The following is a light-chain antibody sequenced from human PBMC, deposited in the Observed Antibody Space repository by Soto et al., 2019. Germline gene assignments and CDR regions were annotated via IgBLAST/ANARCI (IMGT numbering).Light chain of an antibody. Sequence: DIQMTQSPSTLSASVGDRVTITCRASQSISSWLAWYQRKPGKAPNLLIYDASSLESGVPSRFSGSGSGTEFPLTISSLQPDDFATYYCQQYNSYWYTFGQGTKLEIK. V-gene: IGKV1-5*01. CDR2: DAS. J-gene: IGKJ2*01. CDR3: QQYNSYWYT. CDR1: QSISSW.